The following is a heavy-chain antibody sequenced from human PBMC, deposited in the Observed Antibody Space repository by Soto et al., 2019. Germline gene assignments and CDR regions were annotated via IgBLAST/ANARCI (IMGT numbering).Heavy chain of an antibody. D-gene: IGHD4-4*01. Sequence: GASVRVACEAAGSPFTSSGISCLRHAPGQGLEWMGWISAYNGNTNYAQKLQGRVTMTTDTSTSTAYMELRSLRSDDTAVYYCARVDTVTTVSVDYWGQGTMVTVSS. J-gene: IGHJ4*02. CDR3: ARVDTVTTVSVDY. V-gene: IGHV1-18*01. CDR2: ISAYNGNT. CDR1: GSPFTSSG.